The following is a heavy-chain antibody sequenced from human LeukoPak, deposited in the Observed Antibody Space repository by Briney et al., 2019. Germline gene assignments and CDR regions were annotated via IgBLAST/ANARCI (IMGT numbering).Heavy chain of an antibody. CDR2: ISLSGRT. CDR1: GGSISRTNW. CDR3: SRESGAFSPFGY. D-gene: IGHD1-26*01. Sequence: PSGTLSHTCDVSGGSISRTNWWGWVRQSPGQGLEWIGEISLSGRTNYNPSLQTRVTMSLDESKNQLSLDLASVTAADTAVYYCSRESGAFSPFGYWGQGTLVTVHS. V-gene: IGHV4-4*02. J-gene: IGHJ4*02.